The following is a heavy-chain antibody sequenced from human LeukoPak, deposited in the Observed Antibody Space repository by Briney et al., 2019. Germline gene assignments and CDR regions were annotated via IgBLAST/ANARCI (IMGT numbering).Heavy chain of an antibody. CDR2: INPNSGGT. Sequence: ASVKVSCKASGYTFTSYYMHWVRQAPGQGLEWMGRINPNSGGTNYAQKFQGRVTMTRDTSISTAYMELSRLRSDDTAVYYCASGKYYYDSSGYLEPDYWGQGTLVTVSS. V-gene: IGHV1-2*06. J-gene: IGHJ4*02. CDR3: ASGKYYYDSSGYLEPDY. CDR1: GYTFTSYY. D-gene: IGHD3-22*01.